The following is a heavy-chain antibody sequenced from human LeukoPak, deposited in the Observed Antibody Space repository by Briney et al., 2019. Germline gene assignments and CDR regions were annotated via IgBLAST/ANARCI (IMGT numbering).Heavy chain of an antibody. CDR1: GGTFCSYA. Sequence: GASVKVSCKASGGTFCSYAISWVRLAPGQGLEWMGWINPNSGGTNYAQKFQGRVTMTRDTSISTAYMELSRLRSDDTAVYYCAREFLGGSYDSSGSDSLDYWGQGTLVTVSS. CDR3: AREFLGGSYDSSGSDSLDY. CDR2: INPNSGGT. V-gene: IGHV1-2*02. D-gene: IGHD3-22*01. J-gene: IGHJ4*02.